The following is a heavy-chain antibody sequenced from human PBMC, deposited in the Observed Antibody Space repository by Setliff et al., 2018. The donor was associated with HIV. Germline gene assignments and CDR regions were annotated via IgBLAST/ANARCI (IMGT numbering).Heavy chain of an antibody. CDR1: GGSISSYY. Sequence: SETLSLTCTVSGGSISSYYWSWIRQPPGKGLEWIGYIYTSGSTNYNPSLKSRVTISVDTSKNQFSLKLSSVTPADTAVYYCARGPSILWWTPHQTPYYFDYWGQGTLVTVSS. CDR2: IYTSGST. V-gene: IGHV4-4*08. CDR3: ARGPSILWWTPHQTPYYFDY. J-gene: IGHJ4*02. D-gene: IGHD2-21*01.